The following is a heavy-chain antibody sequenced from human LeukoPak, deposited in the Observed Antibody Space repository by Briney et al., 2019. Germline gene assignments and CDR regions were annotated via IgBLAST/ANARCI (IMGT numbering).Heavy chain of an antibody. V-gene: IGHV3-23*01. CDR1: GFTFSSYA. CDR3: ATYGSGNYYKKAFDY. Sequence: PGGSLRLSCAASGFTFSSYAMSWVRQAPGKGLERVSGISGGGGTTHYADSVQGRFTISRDNSKNTLYLQMNSLRAEDTAVYYCATYGSGNYYKKAFDYWGQGTLVTVSS. CDR2: ISGGGGTT. D-gene: IGHD3-10*01. J-gene: IGHJ4*02.